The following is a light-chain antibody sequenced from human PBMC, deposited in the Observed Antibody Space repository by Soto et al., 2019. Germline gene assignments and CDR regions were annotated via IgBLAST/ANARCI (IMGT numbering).Light chain of an antibody. J-gene: IGLJ1*01. CDR1: SRDVGGSNY. CDR2: EVS. Sequence: QSALIQPASVSGSPGQSITISCTGTSRDVGGSNYVSWYQHHPHRAPKLLIYEVSYRPSGVSSRFSGSKSGNTASLTISGLQAEDEADYYCSSYTSSSTYVFGTGTKLTVL. V-gene: IGLV2-14*01. CDR3: SSYTSSSTYV.